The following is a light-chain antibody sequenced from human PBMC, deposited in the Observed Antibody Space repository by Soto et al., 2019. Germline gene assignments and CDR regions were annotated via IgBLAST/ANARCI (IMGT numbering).Light chain of an antibody. V-gene: IGKV3-20*01. CDR1: QTINTEF. Sequence: EIVLTQSPGTLSLSPGERATLSCRTSQTINTEFLAWYQQRPGLAPRLLIHGTSNRATGIPDRFSGSGSGTDFTLTISALEPEDFAVYYCQRYGSSPLYAFGQGTKLEI. CDR2: GTS. J-gene: IGKJ2*01. CDR3: QRYGSSPLYA.